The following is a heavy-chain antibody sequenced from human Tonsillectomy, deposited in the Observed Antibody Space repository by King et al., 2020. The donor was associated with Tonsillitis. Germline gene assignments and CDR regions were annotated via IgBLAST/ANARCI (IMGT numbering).Heavy chain of an antibody. J-gene: IGHJ3*02. V-gene: IGHV4-59*01. CDR3: AREGSQFLNLPDDAFDI. CDR1: GDSISNYF. D-gene: IGHD1-14*01. CDR2: ISYSGST. Sequence: LQLQESGPGLVKPSETLSLTCSVSGDSISNYFWTWIRQPPGKGLEYIGYISYSGSTNYNPSLKSRVTISLDTSKNQFSLKLSSVTAADTAVYYCAREGSQFLNLPDDAFDIWGQGTMVTVSS.